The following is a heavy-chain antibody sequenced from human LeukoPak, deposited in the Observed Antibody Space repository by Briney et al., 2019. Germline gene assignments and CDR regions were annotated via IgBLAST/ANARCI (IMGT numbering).Heavy chain of an antibody. CDR1: GFTFDDSG. D-gene: IGHD5-18*01. CDR3: ASRGYSYGYE. Sequence: GGSLRLSCAASGFTFDDSGMSWVRQAPGKGLEWVSAISSSSSYIYYADSVKGRFTISRDNAKNSLYLQMNSLRAEDTAVYYCASRGYSYGYEWGQGTLVTVSS. V-gene: IGHV3-21*01. J-gene: IGHJ4*02. CDR2: ISSSSSYI.